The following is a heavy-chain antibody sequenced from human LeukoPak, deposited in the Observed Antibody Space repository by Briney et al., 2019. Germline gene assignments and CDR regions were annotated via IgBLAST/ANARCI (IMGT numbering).Heavy chain of an antibody. CDR2: ISGSGHDI. CDR1: GFTFSDSY. CDR3: AKATADPMTFDY. J-gene: IGHJ4*02. Sequence: PGGSLRLSCAASGFTFSDSYMTWVRQAPGKGVEWVAYISGSGHDINYSDSVKGRFTVSRDNSKNTLYLQMNSLRAEDTAVYYCAKATADPMTFDYWGQGTLVTVSS. V-gene: IGHV3-11*05.